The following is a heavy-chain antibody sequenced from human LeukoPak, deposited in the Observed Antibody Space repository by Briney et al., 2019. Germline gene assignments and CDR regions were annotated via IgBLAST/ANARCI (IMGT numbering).Heavy chain of an antibody. Sequence: ASVKVSCKVSGYTLTELSMHWVRQAPGKGLEWMGGFDPEDGETIYAQKFQGRVTMTEDTSTDTAYMELSSLRSEDAAVYYCATDRGLFAGCYGSGSYYGFDYWGQGTLVTVSS. D-gene: IGHD3-10*01. CDR3: ATDRGLFAGCYGSGSYYGFDY. V-gene: IGHV1-24*01. CDR2: FDPEDGET. CDR1: GYTLTELS. J-gene: IGHJ4*02.